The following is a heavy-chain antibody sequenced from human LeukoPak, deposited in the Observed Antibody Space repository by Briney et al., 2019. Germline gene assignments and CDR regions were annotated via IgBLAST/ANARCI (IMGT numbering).Heavy chain of an antibody. V-gene: IGHV4-59*08. Sequence: PSETLSLTCTVSGGSISSYYWSWLRQPPGKGLEWIGYIYYSGRTNYSPSLKSRGTISVDTSKNQFSLKLSSVTAADTAVYYCARHAAFAEYQSHLTHFDYWGQGTLVTVSS. CDR2: IYYSGRT. D-gene: IGHD2-2*01. CDR3: ARHAAFAEYQSHLTHFDY. J-gene: IGHJ4*02. CDR1: GGSISSYY.